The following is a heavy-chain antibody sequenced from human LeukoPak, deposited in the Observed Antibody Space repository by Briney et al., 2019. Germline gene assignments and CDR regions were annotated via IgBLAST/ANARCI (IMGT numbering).Heavy chain of an antibody. CDR1: GGTFSSYA. CDR3: ARDISGDYGSHYFDY. J-gene: IGHJ4*02. D-gene: IGHD4-17*01. CDR2: IIPIFGTV. Sequence: PVKVSCKASGGTFSSYAISWVRQAPGQGLEWMGGIIPIFGTVNYAQKFQGRVTITADESTSTAYMELSSLRSEDTAVYYCARDISGDYGSHYFDYWGQGTLVTVSS. V-gene: IGHV1-69*01.